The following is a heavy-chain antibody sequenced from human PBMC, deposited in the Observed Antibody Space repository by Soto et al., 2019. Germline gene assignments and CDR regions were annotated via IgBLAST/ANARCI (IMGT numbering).Heavy chain of an antibody. J-gene: IGHJ5*02. D-gene: IGHD1-26*01. CDR2: ISSGGIYI. CDR3: TRDQGGSYDSWFDP. Sequence: EVQVVESGGGLVHPGGSLRLSCSFTFSMYSMNWVRQAPGKGLEWVASISSGGIYIKYADSVKGRFTISRDNAKNSVALQMNSLKVEDTAVYYCTRDQGGSYDSWFDPWGQGTQVIVSS. CDR1: FTFSMYS. V-gene: IGHV3-21*06.